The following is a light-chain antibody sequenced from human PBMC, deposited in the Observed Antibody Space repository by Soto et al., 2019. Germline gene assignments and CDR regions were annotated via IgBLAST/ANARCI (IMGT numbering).Light chain of an antibody. CDR3: QQDNNWPLT. J-gene: IGKJ4*02. Sequence: EVVMTQSPDTLSVSPGDGATLSCRASPNIHSDLAWYQQKPGQAPRLVIYDTSTRATDLPVRFTGGESGTEFTLTISSLKSEDVAVYYCQQDNNWPLTFGGGTKVEIK. CDR2: DTS. V-gene: IGKV3-15*01. CDR1: PNIHSD.